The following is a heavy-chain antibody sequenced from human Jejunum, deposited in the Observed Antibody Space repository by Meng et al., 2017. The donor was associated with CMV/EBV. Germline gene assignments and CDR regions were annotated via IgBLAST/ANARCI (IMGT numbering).Heavy chain of an antibody. D-gene: IGHD3-22*01. CDR2: ISWSSGVT. Sequence: TFNEYAMHWVRRAPGTGLEWVSGISWSSGVTGYADSVKGRFTISRDNAKNSLYLQMNSLRPQDTAVYYCARSTRGYYDITGYFEYWGQGTLVTVSS. CDR3: ARSTRGYYDITGYFEY. J-gene: IGHJ4*02. V-gene: IGHV3-9*01. CDR1: TFNEYA.